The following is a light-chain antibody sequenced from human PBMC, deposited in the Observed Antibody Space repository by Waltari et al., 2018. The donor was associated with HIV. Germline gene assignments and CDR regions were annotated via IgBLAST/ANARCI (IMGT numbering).Light chain of an antibody. CDR3: DTWDANSML. J-gene: IGLJ2*01. V-gene: IGLV4-60*03. Sequence: QPVVTPSSSASASLGSSVWLTCTLSSDHNTCVVARHLPQAGEAPRLLMKLETSAIYVKGSGVGDRFSGSSSVADRYFTIPNLQSEDESDFQCDTWDANSMLFAAGTNLTAL. CDR1: SDHNTCV. CDR2: LETSAIY.